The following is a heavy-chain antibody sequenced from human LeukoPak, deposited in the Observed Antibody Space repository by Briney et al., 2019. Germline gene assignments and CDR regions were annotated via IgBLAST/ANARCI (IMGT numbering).Heavy chain of an antibody. J-gene: IGHJ3*02. Sequence: SETLSLTCTVSGGSISGYYWSWIRQPPGKGLEWIGYIYYSGSTNYNPSLKSRVTISVDTSKNQFSLKLSSVTAADTAVYYCARGGYSYGYGDAFDIWGQGTMVTVSS. CDR3: ARGGYSYGYGDAFDI. CDR2: IYYSGST. CDR1: GGSISGYY. D-gene: IGHD5-18*01. V-gene: IGHV4-59*01.